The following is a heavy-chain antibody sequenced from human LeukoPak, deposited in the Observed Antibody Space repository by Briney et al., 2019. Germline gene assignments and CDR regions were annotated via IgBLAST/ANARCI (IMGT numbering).Heavy chain of an antibody. D-gene: IGHD3-10*01. Sequence: GASVKVSCKASGYTFTGYYMHWVRQAPGQGLEWMGRINPNSGGTNYAQKFQGRVTMPRDTSISTAYMEQSGLRSDDTAVYYCARGGYYGSGSYYSYWGQGTLVTVSS. CDR3: ARGGYYGSGSYYSY. V-gene: IGHV1-2*06. J-gene: IGHJ4*02. CDR1: GYTFTGYY. CDR2: INPNSGGT.